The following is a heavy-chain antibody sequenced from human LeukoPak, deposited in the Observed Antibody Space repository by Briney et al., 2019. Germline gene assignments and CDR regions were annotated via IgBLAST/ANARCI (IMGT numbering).Heavy chain of an antibody. CDR2: ISSSGSTI. Sequence: GGSLRLSCAASGFTFSSYEMNWVRQAPGKGLEWVSYISSSGSTIYYADSVKGRFTISRDNAKNSLYLQMNSLRAEDTAVYYCARDGGFSTPFDYWGQGTLVTVSS. V-gene: IGHV3-48*03. CDR1: GFTFSSYE. D-gene: IGHD2-15*01. CDR3: ARDGGFSTPFDY. J-gene: IGHJ4*02.